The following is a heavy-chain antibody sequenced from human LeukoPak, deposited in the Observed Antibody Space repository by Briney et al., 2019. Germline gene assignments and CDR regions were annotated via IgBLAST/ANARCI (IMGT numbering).Heavy chain of an antibody. J-gene: IGHJ6*03. V-gene: IGHV3-53*01. D-gene: IGHD3-16*02. CDR3: ARVLSGRGSLYSYYYYMDV. CDR1: GFTVSSNY. Sequence: GGSLRLSCAASGFTVSSNYMSWVRQAPGKGLEWVSVIYSGGRTYFADSVKGRFTISRDNSKNTLYLQMNSLRAEDTAVYFCARVLSGRGSLYSYYYYMDVWDKGTTVTISS. CDR2: IYSGGRT.